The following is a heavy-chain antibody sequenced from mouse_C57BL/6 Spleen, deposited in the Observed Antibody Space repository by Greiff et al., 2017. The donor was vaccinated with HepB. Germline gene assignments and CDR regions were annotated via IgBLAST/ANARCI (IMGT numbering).Heavy chain of an antibody. CDR3: ARSYDGYWFAY. V-gene: IGHV1-69*01. Sequence: QVQLQQPGAELVMPGASVKLSCKASGYTFTSYWMHWVKQRPGQGLEWIGEIDPSDSYTNYNQKFKGKSTLTVDKSSSTAYMQLSSLTSEDSAVYDCARSYDGYWFAYWGQGTLVTVSA. D-gene: IGHD2-3*01. CDR1: GYTFTSYW. J-gene: IGHJ3*01. CDR2: IDPSDSYT.